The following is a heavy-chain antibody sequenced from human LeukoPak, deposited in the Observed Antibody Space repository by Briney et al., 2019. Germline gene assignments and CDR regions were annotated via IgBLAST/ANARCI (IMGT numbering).Heavy chain of an antibody. V-gene: IGHV3-30-3*01. CDR3: ARDRDYYGSGSYFV. Sequence: GGALGLSFSAPGFPFRGFALPWGPPAPGKGVGGGAVISYDGSNKYYADSVKGRFTISRDNSKNTLYLQMNSLRAEDTAVYYCARDRDYYGSGSYFVWGQGTLVTVSS. D-gene: IGHD3-10*01. J-gene: IGHJ4*02. CDR1: GFPFRGFA. CDR2: ISYDGSNK.